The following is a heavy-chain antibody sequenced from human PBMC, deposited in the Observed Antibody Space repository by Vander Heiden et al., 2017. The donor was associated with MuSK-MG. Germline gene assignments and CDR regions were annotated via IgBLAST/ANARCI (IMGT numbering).Heavy chain of an antibody. CDR2: IHYSGST. D-gene: IGHD5-12*01. Sequence: QLQLQESGPGLVKPSETLSLTCIVSGGSITRSTYYWDWIRQPPGKGLEWIGSIHYSGSTSYSPSLKSRVTISVDASKNQFSLKVRSVTAADTAVYYCARRGDMVAIHYWGQGTLVSVSS. CDR3: ARRGDMVAIHY. CDR1: GGSITRSTYY. J-gene: IGHJ4*02. V-gene: IGHV4-39*01.